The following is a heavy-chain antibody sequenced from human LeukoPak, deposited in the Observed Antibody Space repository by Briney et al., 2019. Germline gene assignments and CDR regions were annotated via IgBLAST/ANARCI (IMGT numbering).Heavy chain of an antibody. Sequence: ASVRVSCKASGYTFTGYYMHWVRQASGQGLEWMGWINPNTGDTHYAQKFQGRVTLTRDTSITTVYMELSRLTSDDTAIFYCAVAPGDYWGQGTLVTVSS. J-gene: IGHJ4*02. D-gene: IGHD2-21*01. V-gene: IGHV1-2*02. CDR2: INPNTGDT. CDR1: GYTFTGYY. CDR3: AVAPGDY.